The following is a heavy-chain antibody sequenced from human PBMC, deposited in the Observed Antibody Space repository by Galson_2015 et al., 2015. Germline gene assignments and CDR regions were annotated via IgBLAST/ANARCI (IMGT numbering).Heavy chain of an antibody. Sequence: SLRLSCAASGFTFTDYAMSWVRQAPGKGLEWVSVSSNSDGSTYYADSVKGRFTISRDNSKNTLYLQMNSLRAEDTAVYYCAKVWYYGSGSGDYWGQGTLVTVSS. CDR2: SSNSDGST. J-gene: IGHJ4*02. CDR3: AKVWYYGSGSGDY. V-gene: IGHV3-23*01. D-gene: IGHD3-10*01. CDR1: GFTFTDYA.